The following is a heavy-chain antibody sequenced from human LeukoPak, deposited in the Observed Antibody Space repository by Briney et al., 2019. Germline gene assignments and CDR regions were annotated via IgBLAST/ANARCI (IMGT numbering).Heavy chain of an antibody. D-gene: IGHD3-22*01. CDR1: GGSLEGLY. Sequence: PSETLSLTCTVSGGSLEGLYWSWIRQSPEKGLEWIGNVFHTGVTSYNLSLESRVTISVDTSRNQFSLTMTSMTAADTAIYYCTRGGGSGYYFGIPRYYFDAWGQGVLVTVSS. CDR3: TRGGGSGYYFGIPRYYFDA. V-gene: IGHV4-59*11. CDR2: VFHTGVT. J-gene: IGHJ4*02.